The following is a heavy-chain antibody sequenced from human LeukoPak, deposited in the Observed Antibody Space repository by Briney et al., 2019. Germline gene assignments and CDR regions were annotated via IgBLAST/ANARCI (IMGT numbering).Heavy chain of an antibody. CDR1: GFTFSSYS. V-gene: IGHV3-48*04. Sequence: GGSLRLSCAASGFTFSSYSMNWVRQAPGKGLEWVSYISSSSSTIYYADSVKGRFTISRDNAKNSLYLQMNSLRAEDTAVYYCARDRGRGATKGMDVWGQGTTVTVSS. D-gene: IGHD1-26*01. CDR3: ARDRGRGATKGMDV. J-gene: IGHJ6*02. CDR2: ISSSSSTI.